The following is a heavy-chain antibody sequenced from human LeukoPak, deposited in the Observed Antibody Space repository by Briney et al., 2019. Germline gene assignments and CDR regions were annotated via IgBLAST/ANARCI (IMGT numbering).Heavy chain of an antibody. D-gene: IGHD6-6*01. V-gene: IGHV4-38-2*02. CDR2: IYHRGTT. Sequence: SETLSLTCTVSGFYVSSGYYWGWIRQPPGEGLQWIGSIYHRGTTYYNPSLKSRVSMSVDTSKNQFSLKLSSVTAADTAVYYCARVEYSSSCDYWGQGTLVTVSS. J-gene: IGHJ4*02. CDR1: GFYVSSGYY. CDR3: ARVEYSSSCDY.